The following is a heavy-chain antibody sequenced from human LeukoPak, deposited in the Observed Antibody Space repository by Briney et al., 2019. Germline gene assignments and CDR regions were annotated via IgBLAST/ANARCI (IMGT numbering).Heavy chain of an antibody. Sequence: GGSLRLSCTASESTFSTYGMNWVRQAPGKGLEWFSSISSSSSYIDYAASVKGRFTISRDNAKNSLYLQMNSLRAEDTAVYYWARGRSLVIHDYWGQGTLVTVST. CDR1: ESTFSTYG. J-gene: IGHJ4*02. V-gene: IGHV3-21*01. CDR3: ARGRSLVIHDY. CDR2: ISSSSSYI. D-gene: IGHD3-9*01.